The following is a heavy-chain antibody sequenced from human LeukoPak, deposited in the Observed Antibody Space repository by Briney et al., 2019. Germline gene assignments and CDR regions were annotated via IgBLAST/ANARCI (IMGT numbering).Heavy chain of an antibody. J-gene: IGHJ4*02. CDR2: ISYDGNNK. CDR1: GFTFSSYN. Sequence: GRSLRLSCAASGFTFSSYNMDWVRQAPGKGLEWVSLISYDGNNKYYADSVKGRFTISRDNAKNSLYLQMNSLRAEDTAVYYCARKYCSTTSCLFDNWGQGTLVTVSS. D-gene: IGHD2-2*01. V-gene: IGHV3-30-3*01. CDR3: ARKYCSTTSCLFDN.